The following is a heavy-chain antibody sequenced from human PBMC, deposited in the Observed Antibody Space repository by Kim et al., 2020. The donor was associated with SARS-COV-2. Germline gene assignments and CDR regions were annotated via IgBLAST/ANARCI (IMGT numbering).Heavy chain of an antibody. CDR2: INAGNGNT. CDR1: GYTFTSYA. J-gene: IGHJ3*02. Sequence: ASEKVSCKASGYTFTSYAMHWVRQAPGQRLEWMGWINAGNGNTKYSQKFQGRVTITRDTSASTAYMELSSLRSEDTAVYYCARDKGGGYYYDSSGYKDAFDIWGQGTMVTVSS. V-gene: IGHV1-3*01. D-gene: IGHD3-22*01. CDR3: ARDKGGGYYYDSSGYKDAFDI.